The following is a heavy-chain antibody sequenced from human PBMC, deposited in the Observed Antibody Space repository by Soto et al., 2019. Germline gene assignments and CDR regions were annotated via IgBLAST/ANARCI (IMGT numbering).Heavy chain of an antibody. J-gene: IGHJ6*02. CDR2: ISAYDGTT. CDR1: GYTFSNYG. CDR3: AIDGTVTTRFIYYYFGLGV. Sequence: QVQLVQSGAEVKKPGASVKVSCKASGYTFSNYGISWVRQAPGQGLEWMGWISAYDGTTNYAQKLQDRVTMTTDTPTSPAYKELSILRSDDTAEYYCAIDGTVTTRFIYYYFGLGVWGHGTTVSVSS. V-gene: IGHV1-18*01. D-gene: IGHD4-17*01.